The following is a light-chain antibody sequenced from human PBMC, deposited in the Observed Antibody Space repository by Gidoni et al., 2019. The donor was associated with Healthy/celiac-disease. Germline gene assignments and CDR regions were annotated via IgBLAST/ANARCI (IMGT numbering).Light chain of an antibody. V-gene: IGKV4-1*01. CDR1: QSVLYSSNNKNY. CDR2: WAS. Sequence: DIVMTQSPDSLAVSLGERATINCKSSQSVLYSSNNKNYLAWYQQKPGQPPKLLIYWASTRESGVPDRFSGSGSGTDFTLTISSLQVEDVAVYYCQQYYSTPCSFGQGTKLEIK. CDR3: QQYYSTPCS. J-gene: IGKJ2*04.